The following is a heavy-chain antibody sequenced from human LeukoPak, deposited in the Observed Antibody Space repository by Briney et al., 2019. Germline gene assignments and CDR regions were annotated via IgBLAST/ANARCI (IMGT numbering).Heavy chain of an antibody. J-gene: IGHJ4*02. CDR3: ARASGYPLEGYYFDY. Sequence: PSQTLSLTCTVSGGSISSGASDWGWIRQHPKRGLEWVGYINHSGSTYYNPSLGSRVTMSVDTSKNQFSLKLSSVTAADTAVYYCARASGYPLEGYYFDYWGQGTLVTVSS. CDR2: INHSGST. V-gene: IGHV4-31*03. CDR1: GGSISSGASD. D-gene: IGHD3-3*01.